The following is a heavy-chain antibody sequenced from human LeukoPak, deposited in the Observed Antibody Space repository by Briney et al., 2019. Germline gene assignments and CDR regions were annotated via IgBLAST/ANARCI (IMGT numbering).Heavy chain of an antibody. J-gene: IGHJ4*02. CDR3: AKEYSGSCDY. V-gene: IGHV3-74*01. CDR2: IDSDGSST. D-gene: IGHD2-15*01. Sequence: GGSLRLSCAASGFTFSSYWMHWVRQAPGKGLVWVSRIDSDGSSTSYADSVKGRFTISRDNAKNTLYLQMNSLRGEDTAVYYCAKEYSGSCDYWGQGTLVTVSS. CDR1: GFTFSSYW.